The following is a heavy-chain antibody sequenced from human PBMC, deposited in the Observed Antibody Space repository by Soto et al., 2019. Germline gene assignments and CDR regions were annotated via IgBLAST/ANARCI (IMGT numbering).Heavy chain of an antibody. J-gene: IGHJ4*02. V-gene: IGHV3-23*01. CDR1: GFTLSSYA. CDR2: ISGSSSST. Sequence: EVQLLESGGGLVQPGGSLRLSCAASGFTLSSYAMNWVRQAPGKGLECVSGISGSSSSTYYADSVKGRFTISRDNSKNTLYLQMNSLRAEDSAVYYCATKGRWGQGTLVTVSS. CDR3: ATKGR.